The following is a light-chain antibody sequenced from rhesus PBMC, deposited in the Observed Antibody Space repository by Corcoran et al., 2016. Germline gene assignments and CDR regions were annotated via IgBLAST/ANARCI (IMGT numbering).Light chain of an antibody. CDR1: NSDIGSSKY. Sequence: QAAPTQPPSMSGSPGQSVTISCTGTNSDIGSSKYVSWYQQFPAKAPKLVIFGVTKRASGVSDRFSGSKSGNTASLTISGLQPEDEADYYCTSYVGNGAYIFGFGSRLTVL. CDR2: GVT. J-gene: IGLJ1*01. CDR3: TSYVGNGAYI. V-gene: IGLV2S4*01.